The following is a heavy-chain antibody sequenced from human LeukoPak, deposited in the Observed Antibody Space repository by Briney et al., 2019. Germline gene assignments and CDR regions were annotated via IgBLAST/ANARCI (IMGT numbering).Heavy chain of an antibody. V-gene: IGHV1-69*02. Sequence: SVKVSCKASGGTFSSYTISLVRQAPGQGLEWMGRIIPILGIANYAQKFQGRVTITADKSTSTAYMELSSLRSEDTAVYYCARFGVGDAFDIWGQGTMVTVSS. CDR3: ARFGVGDAFDI. D-gene: IGHD3-3*01. CDR1: GGTFSSYT. CDR2: IIPILGIA. J-gene: IGHJ3*02.